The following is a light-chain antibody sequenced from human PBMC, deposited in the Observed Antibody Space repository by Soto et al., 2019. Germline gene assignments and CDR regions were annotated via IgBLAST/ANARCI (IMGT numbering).Light chain of an antibody. CDR3: QQSYSTTGTT. V-gene: IGKV1-39*01. CDR1: QSISSY. CDR2: AAS. J-gene: IGKJ3*01. Sequence: DIQMTQSTSSLSASVGDRVTITCRASQSISSYLNWYQQKPGKAPKLLIYAASSLQSVVTSRFSCSGSGTDFTITISSLQPEDFATYYCQQSYSTTGTTFGPGTKVDIK.